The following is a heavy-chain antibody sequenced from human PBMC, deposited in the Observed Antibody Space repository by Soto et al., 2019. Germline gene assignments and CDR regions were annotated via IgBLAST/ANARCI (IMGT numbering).Heavy chain of an antibody. CDR2: IYWNVEK. CDR3: AHRRCSGGSCYFDY. D-gene: IGHD2-15*01. CDR1: GFSLSTSGVG. Sequence: QISLKESGPTLVKPTETLTLTCTFSGFSLSTSGVGVGWIRQPPGKALEWLGMIYWNVEKRYSPSLMNRLTIAKDTSKNQVVLTLTDMDPADTATYYCAHRRCSGGSCYFDYWGQGTLVTVSS. V-gene: IGHV2-5*01. J-gene: IGHJ4*02.